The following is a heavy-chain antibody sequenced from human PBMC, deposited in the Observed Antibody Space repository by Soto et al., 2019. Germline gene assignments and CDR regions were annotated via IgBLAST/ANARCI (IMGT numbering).Heavy chain of an antibody. V-gene: IGHV4-30-4*01. CDR3: AVKTHYYYGMDV. J-gene: IGHJ6*02. Sequence: KTSETLSLTCTVSGGSIISGDYYLIWIRQPPGKGLEWIGYIYYSGSTYYNPSLKSRVTISVDTSKNQFSLKLSSVTAADTAVYYCAVKTHYYYGMDVWGQGTTVTVSS. CDR1: GGSIISGDYY. CDR2: IYYSGST.